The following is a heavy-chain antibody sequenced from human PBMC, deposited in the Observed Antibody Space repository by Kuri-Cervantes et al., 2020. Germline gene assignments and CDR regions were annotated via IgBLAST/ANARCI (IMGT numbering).Heavy chain of an antibody. D-gene: IGHD3-10*01. CDR1: GYTLTELS. CDR3: ARDQYYYGSGSYSTHQHV. Sequence: SVKVSCKVSGYTLTELSMHWVRQAPGKGLEWMGGFDPEDGETIYAQKFQGRVTMTEDTSTDTAYMELSSLRSEDTAVYYCARDQYYYGSGSYSTHQHVWGKGTTVTVSS. V-gene: IGHV1-24*01. CDR2: FDPEDGET. J-gene: IGHJ6*04.